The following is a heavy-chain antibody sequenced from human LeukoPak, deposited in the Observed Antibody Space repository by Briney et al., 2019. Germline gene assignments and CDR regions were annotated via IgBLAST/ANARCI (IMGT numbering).Heavy chain of an antibody. D-gene: IGHD3-22*01. CDR1: GGSISSSSYY. CDR3: ARPTRRRQGVVITSGPIDY. V-gene: IGHV4-39*07. CDR2: IYYSGST. Sequence: SETLSLTCTVSGGSISSSSYYWGWIRQPPGKGLEWIGSIYYSGSTYYNPSLKSRVTISVDTSKNQFSLKLSSVTAADTAVYYCARPTRRRQGVVITSGPIDYWGQGTLVTVSS. J-gene: IGHJ4*02.